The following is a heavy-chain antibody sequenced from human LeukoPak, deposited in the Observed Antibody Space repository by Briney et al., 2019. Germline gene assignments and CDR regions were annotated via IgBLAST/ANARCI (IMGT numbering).Heavy chain of an antibody. CDR3: ARGRTGTYYGGRSFYYGMDV. CDR1: GGSFRGYY. Sequence: SETLSLTCAVYGGSFRGYYWSWIRQPPGKGLEWIGEINHSGSTKYNPSLKSRVTISVDTSKNHFSLTLSSVTAADTAVYSCARGRTGTYYGGRSFYYGMDVWGQGTTVTVSS. CDR2: INHSGST. J-gene: IGHJ6*02. D-gene: IGHD1-26*01. V-gene: IGHV4-34*01.